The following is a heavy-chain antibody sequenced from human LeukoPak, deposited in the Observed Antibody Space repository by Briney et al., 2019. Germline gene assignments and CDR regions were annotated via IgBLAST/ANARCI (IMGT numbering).Heavy chain of an antibody. J-gene: IGHJ1*01. CDR3: ARIGGVFHH. CDR2: IGYSGTT. CDR1: GASVSSDGFW. Sequence: SETLSLTCAVSGASVSSDGFWWNWVRQPPGKGLEWIGQIGYSGTTNYKPSLKSRLSISTDASNNHFSLRLTSVTPADTAVYYCARIGGVFHHWGQGTLVTVSS. V-gene: IGHV4-61*03. D-gene: IGHD3-10*01.